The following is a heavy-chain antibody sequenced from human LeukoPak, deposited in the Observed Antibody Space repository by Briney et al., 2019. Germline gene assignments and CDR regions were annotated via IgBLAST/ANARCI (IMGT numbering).Heavy chain of an antibody. Sequence: SVKVSCKASGYTFRNYGITWVRQAPGQGLERMGWIGTYNGNTDYAQKCQGRVIMTADTSTTTAHMELRSLRSDDTAVYYCARGRLKRVPFTKVAGALDYWGQGTRVTVSS. V-gene: IGHV1-18*01. J-gene: IGHJ4*02. CDR1: GYTFRNYG. CDR2: IGTYNGNT. D-gene: IGHD6-19*01. CDR3: ARGRLKRVPFTKVAGALDY.